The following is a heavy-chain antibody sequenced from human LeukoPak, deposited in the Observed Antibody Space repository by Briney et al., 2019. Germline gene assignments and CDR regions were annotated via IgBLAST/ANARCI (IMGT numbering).Heavy chain of an antibody. CDR1: GGSISSGGYY. CDR2: IHYSGST. V-gene: IGHV4-31*03. Sequence: SETLSLTCTVSGGSISSGGYYWSWIRQHPGKGLEWIGYIHYSGSTYYNPSLKSRVTISVDTSKNQFSLKLSSVTAADTAVYYCARDEGGSYFDYWGQGTLVTVSS. J-gene: IGHJ4*02. CDR3: ARDEGGSYFDY. D-gene: IGHD3-16*01.